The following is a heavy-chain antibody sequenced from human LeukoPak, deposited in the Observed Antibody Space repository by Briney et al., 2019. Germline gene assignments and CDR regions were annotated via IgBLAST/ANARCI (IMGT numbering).Heavy chain of an antibody. CDR2: FGTRSTSI. CDR1: GFTFSGYS. V-gene: IGHV3-21*01. J-gene: IGHJ4*02. D-gene: IGHD3-22*01. Sequence: GGSLRLSCTASGFTFSGYSMNWIRQAPGKGLEWVSSFGTRSTSIYHAGSVKGRFAISRDNAKNSLYLQMNSLRAEDTAVYYCAREVSEGFDFWGQGTLVTVSS. CDR3: AREVSEGFDF.